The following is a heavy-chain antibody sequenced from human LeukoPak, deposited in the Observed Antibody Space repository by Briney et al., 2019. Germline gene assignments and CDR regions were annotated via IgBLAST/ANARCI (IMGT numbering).Heavy chain of an antibody. V-gene: IGHV5-51*01. D-gene: IGHD1-26*01. CDR2: IYPGDSDT. CDR1: GYSFTSYW. J-gene: IGHJ4*02. CDR3: ARTEGLRIVGATTGEVDY. Sequence: GESLKISCKGSGYSFTSYWIGWVRQMPGKGLEWMGIIYPGDSDTRYSPSFQGQVTISADKSISAAYLQWSSLKASDTAMYYCARTEGLRIVGATTGEVDYWGQGTLVTVSS.